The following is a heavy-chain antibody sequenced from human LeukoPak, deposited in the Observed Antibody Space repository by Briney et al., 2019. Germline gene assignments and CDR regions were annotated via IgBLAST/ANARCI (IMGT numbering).Heavy chain of an antibody. CDR1: VFTLSRYA. J-gene: IGHJ4*02. CDR3: AKGRECGLSDY. Sequence: GGSLRLSCAASVFTLSRYAMRSVRQAPGKGLEWVSAISGSVGITYYADSVKGRVTISTDKSKNTLYLQMHSLRAEDTAVYYCAKGRECGLSDYWGQETLVTVPS. CDR2: ISGSVGIT. D-gene: IGHD3-10*01. V-gene: IGHV3-23*01.